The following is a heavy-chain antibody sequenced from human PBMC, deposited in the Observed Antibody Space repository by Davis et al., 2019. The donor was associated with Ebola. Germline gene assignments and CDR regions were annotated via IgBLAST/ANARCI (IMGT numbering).Heavy chain of an antibody. Sequence: KVSCKASFTSYYVHWVRQMPGKGLEWMGIIYPGDSDTRYSPSFQGQVTISADKSISTAYLQWSSLKASDTAMYYCARRVVTATLAFDIWGQGTMVTVSS. CDR3: ARRVVTATLAFDI. D-gene: IGHD2-15*01. V-gene: IGHV5-51*01. CDR2: IYPGDSDT. J-gene: IGHJ3*02. CDR1: FTSYY.